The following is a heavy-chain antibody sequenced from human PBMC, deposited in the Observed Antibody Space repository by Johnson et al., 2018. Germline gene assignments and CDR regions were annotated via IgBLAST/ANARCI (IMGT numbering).Heavy chain of an antibody. J-gene: IGHJ6*02. D-gene: IGHD5-24*01. CDR2: TRNKANSYTT. CDR1: GFTFSDHY. Sequence: VQLVESGGGLVQPGGSLRLSCAASGFTFSDHYMDWVRQAPGKGLEWVGRTRNKANSYTTEYAASVKGRFTISRDDSKNSLYLQMNSLKTEDTAVYYCARGSSRDGYKYPNYYYGMDVWGQGTTVTVSS. CDR3: ARGSSRDGYKYPNYYYGMDV. V-gene: IGHV3-72*01.